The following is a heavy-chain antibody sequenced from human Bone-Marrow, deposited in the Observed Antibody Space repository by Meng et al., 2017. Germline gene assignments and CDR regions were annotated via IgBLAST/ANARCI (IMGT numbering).Heavy chain of an antibody. CDR1: GGSFSGYY. J-gene: IGHJ5*02. Sequence: SETLSLTCAVYGGSFSGYYWSWIRQPPGKGLEWIGEINHSGSTNYNPSLKSRVTMSVDTSKNQFSLKLSSVTAADTAVYYCARGQLDWFDPWGQGTLVTVSS. D-gene: IGHD1-1*01. V-gene: IGHV4-34*01. CDR2: INHSGST. CDR3: ARGQLDWFDP.